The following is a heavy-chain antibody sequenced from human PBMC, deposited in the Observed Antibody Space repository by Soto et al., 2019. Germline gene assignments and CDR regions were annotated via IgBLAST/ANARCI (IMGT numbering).Heavy chain of an antibody. Sequence: SETMSLTSTVSGASITSSTHYWGWIRRPPGKGLEWIGSMYFSGSTYYNPSLKSRVTISVDTSNNQVSLKLSSVTAADTSVYYCARSMQWLIQSLDHWGQGTLVTVSS. CDR2: MYFSGST. J-gene: IGHJ4*02. CDR1: GASITSSTHY. D-gene: IGHD6-19*01. CDR3: ARSMQWLIQSLDH. V-gene: IGHV4-39*01.